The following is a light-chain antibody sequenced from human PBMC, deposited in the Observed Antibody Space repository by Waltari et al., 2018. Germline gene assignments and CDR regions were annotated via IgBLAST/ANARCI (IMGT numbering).Light chain of an antibody. CDR2: YDS. CDR3: QVWDTSIDLSV. V-gene: IGLV3-21*04. Sequence: SYVLTQAPSVSVAPGETARITCGGNNIADKNVHWYQQKPGQAPVLVIFYDSDRPSGIPERFSGSNSGNTATLTIRRAEAGDEADYYCQVWDTSIDLSVFGTGTKVTVL. CDR1: NIADKN. J-gene: IGLJ1*01.